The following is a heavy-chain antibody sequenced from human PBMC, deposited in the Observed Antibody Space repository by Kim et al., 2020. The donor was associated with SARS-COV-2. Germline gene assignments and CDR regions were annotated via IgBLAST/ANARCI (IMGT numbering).Heavy chain of an antibody. Sequence: GGSLRLSCAASGFTFSSYAMSWVRQAPGKGLEWVSAISGTGGTTYYADSVKGRFTISRDNSKNTLYLQMNSLRAEDTAVYYCAKGRADMVRGYYYFDYWGQGTLVTVSS. CDR3: AKGRADMVRGYYYFDY. CDR2: ISGTGGTT. D-gene: IGHD3-10*01. V-gene: IGHV3-23*01. CDR1: GFTFSSYA. J-gene: IGHJ4*02.